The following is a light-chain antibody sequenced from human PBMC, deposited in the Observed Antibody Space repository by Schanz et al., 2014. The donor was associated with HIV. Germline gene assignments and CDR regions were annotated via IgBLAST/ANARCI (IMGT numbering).Light chain of an antibody. CDR2: SDN. J-gene: IGLJ3*02. CDR1: SSNIGSNT. Sequence: QSVLTQPPSASGTPGQRVTISCSGSSSNIGSNTVNWYQQLPGTAPKLLMYSDNQRPSGVPDRFSGSKSGTSASLAISGLQAEDEADYYCCSFAGTIWVFGGGTKLTVL. CDR3: CSFAGTIWV. V-gene: IGLV1-44*01.